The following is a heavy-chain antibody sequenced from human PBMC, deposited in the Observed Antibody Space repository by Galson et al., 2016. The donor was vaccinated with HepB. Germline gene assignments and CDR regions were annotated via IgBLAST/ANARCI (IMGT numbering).Heavy chain of an antibody. CDR1: GFTFSSYW. CDR3: ARFGGSLGMDV. D-gene: IGHD2-15*01. Sequence: FLRLSCAASGFTFSSYWMHWVRQAPGKGLVWVSGINSDGTSTTYADSVKGRFTISRDNAKNTLYLQMNSLRAEDTAVYYCARFGGSLGMDVWGQGTTVTVSS. J-gene: IGHJ6*02. CDR2: INSDGTST. V-gene: IGHV3-74*01.